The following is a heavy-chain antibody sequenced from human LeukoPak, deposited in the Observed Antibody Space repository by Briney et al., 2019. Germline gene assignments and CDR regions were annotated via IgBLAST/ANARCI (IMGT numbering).Heavy chain of an antibody. Sequence: PGGSLRLSCAASGFTFSSYWMSWVRQAPGEGVEWVANIKQDGSEKYYVVSVKGRFTISRDNAKNSLYLQMNSLRAEDTAVYYCARDLPSSDAFDIWGQGTMVTVSS. CDR3: ARDLPSSDAFDI. CDR2: IKQDGSEK. V-gene: IGHV3-7*01. CDR1: GFTFSSYW. J-gene: IGHJ3*02.